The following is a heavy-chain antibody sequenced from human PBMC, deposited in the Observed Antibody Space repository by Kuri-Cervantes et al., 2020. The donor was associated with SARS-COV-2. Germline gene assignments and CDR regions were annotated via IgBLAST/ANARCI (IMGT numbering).Heavy chain of an antibody. Sequence: SETLSLTCTVSGGSISSYYWSWIRQPPGKGLEWIGYIYYSGSTNYNPSLKSRVTISVDTSKNQFSLKLSSVTAADPAVYYCARAPPITIFGVVITIGGFDYWGQRTLVTVSS. CDR1: GGSISSYY. CDR2: IYYSGST. CDR3: ARAPPITIFGVVITIGGFDY. J-gene: IGHJ4*02. V-gene: IGHV4-59*01. D-gene: IGHD3-3*01.